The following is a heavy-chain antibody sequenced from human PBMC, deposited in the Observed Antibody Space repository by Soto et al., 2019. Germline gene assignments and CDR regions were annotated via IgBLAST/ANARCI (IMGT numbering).Heavy chain of an antibody. CDR1: GFTFSDHA. V-gene: IGHV3-23*01. Sequence: EMQLLESGGDLVQPGGSLRLSCATSGFTFSDHAMHWVRQAPGEGLEWVSGIRGDLVTTPYADSVKGRFTISRDNSKNTLYLQMNSLRAEDTAIYYCVKEGKMGVEGFDFWGQGTLVIVSS. J-gene: IGHJ4*02. D-gene: IGHD1-26*01. CDR3: VKEGKMGVEGFDF. CDR2: IRGDLVTT.